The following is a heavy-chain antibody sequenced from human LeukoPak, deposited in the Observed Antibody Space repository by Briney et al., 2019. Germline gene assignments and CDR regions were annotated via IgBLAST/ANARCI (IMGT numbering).Heavy chain of an antibody. CDR2: INWNGGST. CDR3: ARSANYDFWSGYYTFDAFDI. D-gene: IGHD3-3*01. Sequence: PGGSLRLSCAASGFTFDDYGMNWVRQAPGKGLEWVSGINWNGGSTGYADSVKGRFTISRDNAKNSLYLQMNSLRAEDTALYHCARSANYDFWSGYYTFDAFDIWGQGTMVTVSS. CDR1: GFTFDDYG. J-gene: IGHJ3*02. V-gene: IGHV3-20*01.